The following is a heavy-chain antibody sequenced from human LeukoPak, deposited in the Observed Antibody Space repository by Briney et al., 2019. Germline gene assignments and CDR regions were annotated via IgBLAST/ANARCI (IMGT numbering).Heavy chain of an antibody. D-gene: IGHD1-26*01. CDR1: GGSISSGGYS. J-gene: IGHJ4*02. CDR3: ARGMWEYYFDY. V-gene: IGHV4-30-2*01. CDR2: IYHSGST. Sequence: SETLSLTCAVSGGSISSGGYSWSWIRQPPGKGLEWIGYIYHSGSTYSIPFLKSRVTISVDRSKNQFSLKLSSVTAADTAVYYCARGMWEYYFDYWGQGTLVTVSS.